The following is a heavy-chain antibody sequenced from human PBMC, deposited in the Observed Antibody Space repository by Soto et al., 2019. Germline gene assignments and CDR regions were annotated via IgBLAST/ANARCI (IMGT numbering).Heavy chain of an antibody. Sequence: GGSLRLSCAASGFTFSSYAMSWVRQAPGKGQEWVSAITGSGDSTYYADSVKGRFTVSRDNSKNTLYLQMNSLRAEDTAVYYCAKVFVFTIREGFDYWGPGTLVTVSS. CDR1: GFTFSSYA. CDR3: AKVFVFTIREGFDY. D-gene: IGHD3-3*01. CDR2: ITGSGDST. J-gene: IGHJ4*02. V-gene: IGHV3-23*01.